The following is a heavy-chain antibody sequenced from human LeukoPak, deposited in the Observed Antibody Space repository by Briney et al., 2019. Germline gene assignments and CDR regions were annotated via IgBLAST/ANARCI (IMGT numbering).Heavy chain of an antibody. V-gene: IGHV4-34*01. J-gene: IGHJ4*02. CDR1: GGSFGGYY. CDR3: ARRGGSYRYFDY. Sequence: SEIRSLICAVYGGSFGGYYWSWIRQPPGKGLEWIGEINHNGSTNYNPSLKSRVTISVDTSKNQSSLRLSSVTAADTAVYYCARRGGSYRYFDYWGQGTLVTVSS. CDR2: INHNGST. D-gene: IGHD3-16*02.